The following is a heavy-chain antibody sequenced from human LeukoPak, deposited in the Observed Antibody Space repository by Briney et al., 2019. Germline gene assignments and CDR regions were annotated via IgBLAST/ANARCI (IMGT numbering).Heavy chain of an antibody. CDR3: ARNRPIRNTEKRYYYDRPTPPEANPPDY. V-gene: IGHV1-46*01. J-gene: IGHJ4*02. D-gene: IGHD3-22*01. CDR2: INPSGGST. Sequence: GASVKVSCKASGYTFTSYYMHWVRQAPGQGLEWMGIINPSGGSTSYAQKFQGRVTMTRDMSTSTVYMELSSLRSEDTAVYYCARNRPIRNTEKRYYYDRPTPPEANPPDYWGQGTLVTVSS. CDR1: GYTFTSYY.